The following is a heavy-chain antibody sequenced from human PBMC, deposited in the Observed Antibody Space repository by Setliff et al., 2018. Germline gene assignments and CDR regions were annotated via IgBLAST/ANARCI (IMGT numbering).Heavy chain of an antibody. CDR3: AKAPGDNISRLYGMDV. CDR1: GFTFSSYA. Sequence: GGSLRLSCAAPGFTFSSYAMSWVRQAPGKGLEWVSAIRGSGGSTYYADSVKGRFTISRDNSKNTLYLQMNSLRAEDTAVYYCAKAPGDNISRLYGMDVWGQGTTVTVSS. V-gene: IGHV3-23*01. J-gene: IGHJ6*02. CDR2: IRGSGGST. D-gene: IGHD6-13*01.